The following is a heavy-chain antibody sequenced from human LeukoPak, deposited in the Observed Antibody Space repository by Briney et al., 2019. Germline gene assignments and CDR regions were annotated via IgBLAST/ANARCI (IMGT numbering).Heavy chain of an antibody. CDR2: ISNVGSTT. CDR1: GFTFSREA. CDR3: ARDKTGGLYATFDY. D-gene: IGHD6-19*01. Sequence: GGSLRLSCAASGFTFSREAMHWVRQDSDKGLEWLAVISNVGSTTQYADSAKGRFTISRDNSRNTLYLQMNSLRPEDTAVYYCARDKTGGLYATFDYWGQGTLVTVSS. J-gene: IGHJ4*02. V-gene: IGHV3-30*04.